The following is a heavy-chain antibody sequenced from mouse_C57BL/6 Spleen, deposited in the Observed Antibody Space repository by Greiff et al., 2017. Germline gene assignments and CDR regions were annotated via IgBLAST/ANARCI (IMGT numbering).Heavy chain of an antibody. V-gene: IGHV14-2*01. CDR2: IDPGDGAT. CDR3: GRQDYYDY. J-gene: IGHJ2*01. Sequence: EVKLVQSGAELVKPGASVKLSCTASGFNIKDYYMHWVKQRTEQGLEWIGRIDPGDGATKYAPKFPGKATITADTSSNTAYLQLSRLTTEDAADYYCGRQDYYDYWGQGTTLTVSS. CDR1: GFNIKDYY. D-gene: IGHD1-1*01.